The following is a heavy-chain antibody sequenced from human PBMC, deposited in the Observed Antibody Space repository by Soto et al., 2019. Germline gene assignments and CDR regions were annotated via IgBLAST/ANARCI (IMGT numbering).Heavy chain of an antibody. Sequence: GGSLRLSCAASGFTFSSYAMSWVRQAPGKGLEWVSAISGSGGSTYYADSVKGRFTISRDNSKNTLYLQMNSLRAEDTAVYYCAKDLLGYCSGGSCYEDAFDIWGQGTMVTVSS. CDR3: AKDLLGYCSGGSCYEDAFDI. V-gene: IGHV3-23*01. CDR1: GFTFSSYA. CDR2: ISGSGGST. J-gene: IGHJ3*02. D-gene: IGHD2-15*01.